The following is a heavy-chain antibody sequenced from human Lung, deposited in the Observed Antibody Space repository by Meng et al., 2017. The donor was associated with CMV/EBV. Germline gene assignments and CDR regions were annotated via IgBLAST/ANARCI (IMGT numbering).Heavy chain of an antibody. CDR2: ISCDGGKK. V-gene: IGHV3-30*03. CDR1: GYSFGNYG. J-gene: IGHJ4*02. D-gene: IGHD3-22*01. CDR3: ARVSDDSSNYYASFGY. Sequence: GESLKISCVGSGYSFGNYGMHWVRQAPGKGLEWVAVISCDGGKKFYTDSVKGRFTISRDNSKNTLTRQMNSLRTEDTAVYYCARVSDDSSNYYASFGYWGQGTLVTVSS.